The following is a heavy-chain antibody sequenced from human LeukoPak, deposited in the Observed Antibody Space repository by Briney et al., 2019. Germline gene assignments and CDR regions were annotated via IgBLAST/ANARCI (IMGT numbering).Heavy chain of an antibody. Sequence: GESLRLSCAASGLTISSYSMNWVRQAPGKGLEWVAVISYDGSDKFYADSVKGRFTISRDSSKNTLYLQMNSLRPEDTAVYYCARARPSMWIDYWGQGTLVTVSS. J-gene: IGHJ4*02. CDR2: ISYDGSDK. V-gene: IGHV3-30*03. CDR3: ARARPSMWIDY. CDR1: GLTISSYS. D-gene: IGHD5-12*01.